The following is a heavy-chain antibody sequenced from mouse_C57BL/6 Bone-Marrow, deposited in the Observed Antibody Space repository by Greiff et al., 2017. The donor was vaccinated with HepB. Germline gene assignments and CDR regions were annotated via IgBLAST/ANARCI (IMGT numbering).Heavy chain of an antibody. CDR2: IDPETGGT. J-gene: IGHJ4*01. CDR3: TRTIYYYGSSYAMDY. D-gene: IGHD1-1*01. V-gene: IGHV1-15*01. Sequence: VQLQQSGAELVRPGASVTLSCKASGYTFTDYEMHWVKQTPVHGLEWIGAIDPETGGTAYNQKFKGKAILTADKSSSTAYMELRSLTSEDSAVYYCTRTIYYYGSSYAMDYWGQGTSVTVSS. CDR1: GYTFTDYE.